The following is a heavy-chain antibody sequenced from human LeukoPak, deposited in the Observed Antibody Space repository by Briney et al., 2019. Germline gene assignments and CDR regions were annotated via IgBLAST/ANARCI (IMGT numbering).Heavy chain of an antibody. J-gene: IGHJ4*02. D-gene: IGHD6-19*01. CDR1: GYTFTGYY. Sequence: ASVRVSCKASGYTFTGYYMYWVRQAPGQGLEWMGWINPHSGDTNYAQKFQGRVTMTRNTSISTAYMELSSLRSEDTAVYYCARGQRLSRTARKFDYWGQGTLVTVSS. CDR3: ARGQRLSRTARKFDY. V-gene: IGHV1-2*02. CDR2: INPHSGDT.